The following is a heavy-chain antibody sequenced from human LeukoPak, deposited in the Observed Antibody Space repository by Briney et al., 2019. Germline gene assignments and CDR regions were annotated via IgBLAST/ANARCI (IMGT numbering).Heavy chain of an antibody. Sequence: GGSLRLSCAASGFTFSTYAMSWVRQAPGKGLEWVSTISGSGANTYYADSVRGRFTISRDNAKNSLYLQMNSLRAEDTALYYCAKSATAAAAFDIWGQGTMVTVSS. CDR2: ISGSGANT. CDR1: GFTFSTYA. CDR3: AKSATAAAAFDI. D-gene: IGHD6-13*01. V-gene: IGHV3-23*01. J-gene: IGHJ3*02.